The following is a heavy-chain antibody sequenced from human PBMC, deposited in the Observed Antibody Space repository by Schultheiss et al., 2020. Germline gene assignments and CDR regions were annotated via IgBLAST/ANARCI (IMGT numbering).Heavy chain of an antibody. D-gene: IGHD2-2*02. CDR1: GFTFSSYA. Sequence: GESLKISCAASGFTFSSYAMHWVRQAPGKGLEWVSAISGSGGSTYYADSVKGRFTISRDNSKNSLYLQMNSLRDEDTAVYYCAREIVVPAAIPGYYYYYYGMDVWGQGTTVTVSS. CDR2: ISGSGGST. CDR3: AREIVVPAAIPGYYYYYYGMDV. J-gene: IGHJ6*02. V-gene: IGHV3-23*01.